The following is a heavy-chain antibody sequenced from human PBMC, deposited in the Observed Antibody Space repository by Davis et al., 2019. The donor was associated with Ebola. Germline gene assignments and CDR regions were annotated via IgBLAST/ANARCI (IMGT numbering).Heavy chain of an antibody. CDR2: IRSKANSYAT. V-gene: IGHV3-73*01. CDR1: GFTFSGSA. J-gene: IGHJ6*02. CDR3: TRQQLLLSVDYYGMDV. Sequence: PGGSLRLSCAASGFTFSGSAMHWVRQASGKGLEWVGRIRSKANSYATAYAASVKGRFTISRDDSKNTAYLQMNSLKTEDTAVYYCTRQQLLLSVDYYGMDVWGQGTRSPSP. D-gene: IGHD2-2*01.